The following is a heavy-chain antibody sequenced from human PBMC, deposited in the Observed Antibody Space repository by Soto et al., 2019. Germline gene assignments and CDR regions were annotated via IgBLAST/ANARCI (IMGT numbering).Heavy chain of an antibody. J-gene: IGHJ6*02. Sequence: GGSLRLSCVASGFNFADYAMHWVRQAPGEGPEWVSGISWDGGRIGYADSVKGRFTISRDNAKKSLFLQMNSLRPEDSALYYCAKVVLQATQPRYYFHGMDVWGQGTTVTVS. V-gene: IGHV3-9*01. CDR2: ISWDGGRI. CDR3: AKVVLQATQPRYYFHGMDV. CDR1: GFNFADYA. D-gene: IGHD1-26*01.